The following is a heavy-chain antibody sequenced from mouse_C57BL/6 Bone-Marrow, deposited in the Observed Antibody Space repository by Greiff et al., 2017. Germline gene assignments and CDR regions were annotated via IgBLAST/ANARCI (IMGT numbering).Heavy chain of an antibody. CDR2: LSSGGDYI. Sequence: EVQVVESGEGLVKPGGSLKLSCAASGFTFSSYAMSWVRQTPETRLEWVAYLSSGGDYIYYADTVKGRFTISSDNARNTLYLQRSSLKSEDTAMDDCTRDWGGWLLPFAYWGQGTLVTVS. V-gene: IGHV5-9-1*02. J-gene: IGHJ3*01. CDR3: TRDWGGWLLPFAY. CDR1: GFTFSSYA. D-gene: IGHD2-3*01.